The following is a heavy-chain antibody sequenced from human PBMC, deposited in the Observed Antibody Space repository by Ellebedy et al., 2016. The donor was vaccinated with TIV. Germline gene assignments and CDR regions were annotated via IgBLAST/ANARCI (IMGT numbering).Heavy chain of an antibody. CDR2: IDPGDPSGSYT. J-gene: IGHJ4*02. V-gene: IGHV5-10-1*01. CDR3: ARLYCTTTSCYFDY. Sequence: GESLKISXKGSGYSFTLFWITWVRQMPGKGLEWMGRIDPGDPSGSYTTYSPSFQGHVTISRDKSIRTAYLQWTSLKASDTAMYFCARLYCTTTSCYFDYWGQGTLVTVSS. CDR1: GYSFTLFW. D-gene: IGHD2-2*01.